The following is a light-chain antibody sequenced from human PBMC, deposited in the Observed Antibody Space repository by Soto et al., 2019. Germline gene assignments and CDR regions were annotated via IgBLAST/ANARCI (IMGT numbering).Light chain of an antibody. J-gene: IGKJ2*01. Sequence: DIQMTQSPSTLSASVGDRVTITCRASQSISSWLAWYQQKPGKAPELLIYDASSLQSGVPSRFSGSGSGTEFSLTIGSLQPEDVATYYCQQYESYSPYTFGQGTKVEIK. CDR3: QQYESYSPYT. CDR1: QSISSW. CDR2: DAS. V-gene: IGKV1-5*01.